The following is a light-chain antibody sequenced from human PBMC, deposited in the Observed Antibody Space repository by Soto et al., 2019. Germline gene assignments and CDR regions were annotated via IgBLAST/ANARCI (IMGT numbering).Light chain of an antibody. J-gene: IGLJ3*02. CDR1: SSDVGGYNY. CDR3: TSYTGSSTWV. Sequence: QPVLTQPASVSGSPGQSITISCTGTSSDVGGYNYVSWYQQYPGKAPKLMIYEVSDRPSGVSNRFSGSKSGNTASLTISGLQAEDEADYYCTSYTGSSTWVFGGGTKVTVL. CDR2: EVS. V-gene: IGLV2-14*01.